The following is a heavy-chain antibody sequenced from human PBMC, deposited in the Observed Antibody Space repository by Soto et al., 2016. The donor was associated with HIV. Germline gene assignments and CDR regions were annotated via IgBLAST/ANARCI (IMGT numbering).Heavy chain of an antibody. CDR2: IYSGGNT. J-gene: IGHJ6*02. CDR1: GFTVSTNY. CDR3: MRDENYYEAYGMDV. V-gene: IGHV3-66*01. D-gene: IGHD3-22*01. Sequence: EVQLVESGGGLVQPWGSLRLSCTASGFTVSTNYMSWVRQAPGKGLEWVSIIYSGGNTYYADSVKGGFTISRDNSKNTLYLQMDSLRAEDTAVYYCMRDENYYEAYGMDVWGQGTTVTVSS.